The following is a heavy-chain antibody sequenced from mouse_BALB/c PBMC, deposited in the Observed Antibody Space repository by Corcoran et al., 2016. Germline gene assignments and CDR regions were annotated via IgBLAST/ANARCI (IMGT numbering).Heavy chain of an antibody. J-gene: IGHJ4*01. CDR1: GYSFTSYY. CDR2: IDPFNGGT. CDR3: ARRWDTYYAMDY. V-gene: IGHV1S135*01. Sequence: EIQLQQSGPELMKPGASVKISCKASGYSFTSYYMHWVKQSHGKSLEWIGYIDPFNGGTSYNQKFKGKATLTVDKSSSTAYMHLSSLASEDSAVYYCARRWDTYYAMDYWGQGTSVTVSS. D-gene: IGHD3-3*01.